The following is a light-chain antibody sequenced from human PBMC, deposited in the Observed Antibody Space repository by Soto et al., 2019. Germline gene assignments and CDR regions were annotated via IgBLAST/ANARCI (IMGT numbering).Light chain of an antibody. Sequence: QSALTQPASVSASPGQSITISCTGTSSNVGTYDLVSWYQHHPDKAPKLIIYEGTTRPSGISSRFSGSKSGNTASRTISGLQAEDDADYYCCSFAVGAALVFGGGTKLTVL. V-gene: IGLV2-23*01. CDR2: EGT. CDR1: SSNVGTYDL. CDR3: CSFAVGAALV. J-gene: IGLJ2*01.